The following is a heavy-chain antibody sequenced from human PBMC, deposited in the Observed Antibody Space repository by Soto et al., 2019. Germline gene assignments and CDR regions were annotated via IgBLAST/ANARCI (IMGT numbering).Heavy chain of an antibody. J-gene: IGHJ4*02. V-gene: IGHV1-46*01. Sequence: VASVKVSCKASGYTFTNFGISWVRQAPGQGLEWMGIINPSGGSTSYAQKFQGRVTMTRDTSTSTVYMELSSLRSEDTAVYYCARSIVVVTALDYWGQGTLVTVSS. CDR3: ARSIVVVTALDY. CDR2: INPSGGST. CDR1: GYTFTNFG. D-gene: IGHD2-21*02.